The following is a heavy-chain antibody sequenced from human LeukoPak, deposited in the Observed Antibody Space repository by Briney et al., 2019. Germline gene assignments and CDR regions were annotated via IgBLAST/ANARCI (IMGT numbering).Heavy chain of an antibody. D-gene: IGHD3-3*01. CDR2: ISSTSNTI. J-gene: IGHJ4*02. CDR1: GFTFSTYN. Sequence: GGSLRLSCAASGFTFSTYNINWVRQAPGKGLEWLSYISSTSNTIYYADSVKGRFTISRDNAKNSLFLQMDSLRDEDTTVYYCARDRKEWNLWGQGTLVTVSS. V-gene: IGHV3-48*02. CDR3: ARDRKEWNL.